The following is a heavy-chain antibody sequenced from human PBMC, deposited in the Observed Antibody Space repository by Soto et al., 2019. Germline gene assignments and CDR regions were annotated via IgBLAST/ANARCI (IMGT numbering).Heavy chain of an antibody. CDR1: GYTFTSYG. CDR2: ISAYNGNT. D-gene: IGHD1-26*01. V-gene: IGHV1-18*01. J-gene: IGHJ4*02. CDR3: ARDLKEWELPYYFDY. Sequence: ASVKVSCKASGYTFTSYGISWVRQAPGQGLEWMGWISAYNGNTNYAQKLQGRVTMTTDTSTSTAYMERRSLRSDDAAVYYCARDLKEWELPYYFDYWGQGTLVTVSS.